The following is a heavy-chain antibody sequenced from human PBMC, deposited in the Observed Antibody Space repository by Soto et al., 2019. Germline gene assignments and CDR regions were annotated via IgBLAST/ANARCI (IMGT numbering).Heavy chain of an antibody. CDR3: ARGYSGYAY. V-gene: IGHV3-7*01. CDR1: GFTFSNYW. CDR2: TKPDGSEK. Sequence: GGSLRLSCAASGFTFSNYWMGWVRQAPGKGLEWVANTKPDGSEKYYVDSVKGRFTISRDSAKDSLYLQMNSLRAEDTAVYYCARGYSGYAYWGQGALVTVSS. D-gene: IGHD5-12*01. J-gene: IGHJ4*02.